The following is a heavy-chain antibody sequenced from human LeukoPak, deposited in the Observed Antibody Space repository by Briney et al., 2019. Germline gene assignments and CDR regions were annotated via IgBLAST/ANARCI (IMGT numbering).Heavy chain of an antibody. J-gene: IGHJ4*02. Sequence: SQTLSLTCTVSGGSISSGSYYWSWIRQPAGKGLEWIGRIYTSGSTNYNPSLKSRVTISVDTSTIQFSLKLSSVTAADTAVYYCARSSSLLLQGYYFDYWGQGTLVTVSS. D-gene: IGHD3-22*01. CDR1: GGSISSGSYY. CDR2: IYTSGST. V-gene: IGHV4-61*02. CDR3: ARSSSLLLQGYYFDY.